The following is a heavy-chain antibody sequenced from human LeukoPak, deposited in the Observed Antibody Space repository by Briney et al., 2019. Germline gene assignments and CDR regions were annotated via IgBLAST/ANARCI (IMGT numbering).Heavy chain of an antibody. CDR3: AKGSSSSRPYYFDF. J-gene: IGHJ4*02. CDR2: ITNSGGDT. Sequence: GGSLRLSCAASGFTFSGYAMSWVRQAPGKGLEWVSAITNSGGDTYTADSVKGRFTISRDDSRNTLYLQMNSLSAEDTAVYYCAKGSSSSRPYYFDFWGQGTLVTVSS. CDR1: GFTFSGYA. V-gene: IGHV3-23*01. D-gene: IGHD6-13*01.